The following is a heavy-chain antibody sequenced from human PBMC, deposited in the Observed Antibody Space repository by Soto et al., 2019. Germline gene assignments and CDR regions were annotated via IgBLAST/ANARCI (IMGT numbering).Heavy chain of an antibody. CDR1: GFTFSNAW. Sequence: GGSLRLSCAASGFTFSNAWMNWVRQAPGKGLEWVGRIKSKTDGGTTDYAAPVKGRFTISRDDSKNTLYLQMNSLKTEDTAVYYCTTGQGDAIDLFYYYGMDVWGQGTTVTVSS. CDR2: IKSKTDGGTT. D-gene: IGHD2-8*01. V-gene: IGHV3-15*07. CDR3: TTGQGDAIDLFYYYGMDV. J-gene: IGHJ6*02.